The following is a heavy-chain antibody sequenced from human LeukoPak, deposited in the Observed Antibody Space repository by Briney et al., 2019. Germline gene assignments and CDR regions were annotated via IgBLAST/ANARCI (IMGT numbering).Heavy chain of an antibody. D-gene: IGHD2-8*01. CDR3: ARGLGVLSDGYFDY. J-gene: IGHJ4*02. V-gene: IGHV3-33*08. CDR2: IRYDGSNK. Sequence: GRSLRLSCAASGFTFSSYGMHWVRQAPGKGLEWVAFIRYDGSNKYYADSAKGRFTISRDNSKNTLYLQMNSLRAEDTAVYYCARGLGVLSDGYFDYWGQGTLVTVSS. CDR1: GFTFSSYG.